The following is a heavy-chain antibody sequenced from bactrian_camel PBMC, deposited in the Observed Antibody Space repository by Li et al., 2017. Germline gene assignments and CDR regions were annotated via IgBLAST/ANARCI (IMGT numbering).Heavy chain of an antibody. CDR3: AANKANRLIPLPPYAVGCGGGLSADFGY. J-gene: IGHJ6*01. D-gene: IGHD1*01. Sequence: VQLVESGGGLVQSGGSLRLTCATSNLSPFNAYYMSWIRQAPGKGLEWVSTISPGGGSTINYAESVKGRFTISQDKAKRTVALQMNSLKPEDTAVYYCAANKANRLIPLPPYAVGCGGGLSADFGYFGQGTQVTVS. CDR1: LSPFNAYY. V-gene: IGHV3S1*01. CDR2: ISPGGGSTI.